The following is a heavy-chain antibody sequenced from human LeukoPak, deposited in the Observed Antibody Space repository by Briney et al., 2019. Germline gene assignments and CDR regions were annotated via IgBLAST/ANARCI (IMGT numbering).Heavy chain of an antibody. V-gene: IGHV3-48*03. J-gene: IGHJ4*02. CDR2: ISGSGTTI. CDR1: GFTFSTYE. D-gene: IGHD3-10*01. CDR3: VSAYGGLLDY. Sequence: GGSLRLSCAASGFTFSTYEMNWVRQVPGKGLEWVSYISGSGTTIYYADSVKGRFAISREKTKNSMYLQINSLRAEDTAVYYCVSAYGGLLDYWGQGTLVTVSS.